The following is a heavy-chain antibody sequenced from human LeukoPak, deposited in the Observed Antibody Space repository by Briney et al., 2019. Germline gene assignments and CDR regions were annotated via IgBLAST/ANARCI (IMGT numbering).Heavy chain of an antibody. J-gene: IGHJ4*02. CDR2: INPSGGGT. V-gene: IGHV1-46*01. Sequence: ASVKVSCKASGYTFTSYAMYWVRQAPGQGLEWMGMINPSGGGTSYAQKFQGRVTMTRDTSTRTVYMEVSSLKPEDTAVYYCARQGAYSSAIGMGYWGQGTLVTVSS. CDR3: ARQGAYSSAIGMGY. CDR1: GYTFTSYA. D-gene: IGHD6-19*01.